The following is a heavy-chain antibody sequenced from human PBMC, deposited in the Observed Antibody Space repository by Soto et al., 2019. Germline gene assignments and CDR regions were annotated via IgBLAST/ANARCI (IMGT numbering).Heavy chain of an antibody. CDR2: ISGSGGST. J-gene: IGHJ4*02. V-gene: IGHV3-23*01. D-gene: IGHD2-2*01. CDR3: AKERVWSDILLLPAAFDY. CDR1: GFTFSSYA. Sequence: GGSLRLSCAASGFTFSSYAMSWVRQAPGKGLEWVSAISGSGGSTYYADSAKGRFTISRDNSKNTLYLQMNSLRAEDTAVYYCAKERVWSDILLLPAAFDYPGQAPLVTVSS.